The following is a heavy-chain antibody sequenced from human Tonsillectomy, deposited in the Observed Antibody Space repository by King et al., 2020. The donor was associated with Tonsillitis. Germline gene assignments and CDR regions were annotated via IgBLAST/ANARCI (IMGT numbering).Heavy chain of an antibody. V-gene: IGHV3-30*02. Sequence: VQLVESGGGVVQPGGSLRVSCAASGFTFRSFGMHWVRQAPGKGLEWVAFIRYDGINKYYADSVKGRFTISRDNSKNTLYLQMNSLRTEDTAVYFYAKVGYYYGSGSAYFDSWGQGTLVTVST. D-gene: IGHD3-10*01. CDR3: AKVGYYYGSGSAYFDS. CDR1: GFTFRSFG. CDR2: IRYDGINK. J-gene: IGHJ4*02.